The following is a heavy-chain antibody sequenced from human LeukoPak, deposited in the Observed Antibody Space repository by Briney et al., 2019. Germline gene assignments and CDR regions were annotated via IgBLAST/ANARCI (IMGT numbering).Heavy chain of an antibody. D-gene: IGHD1-14*01. CDR1: GGSISSSSYY. J-gene: IGHJ4*02. CDR3: ARRTLPYYFDY. V-gene: IGHV4-39*01. Sequence: SETLSLTRTVSGGSISSSSYYWGWIRQPPGKGLEWIGSIYYSGSTYYNPSLKSRVTISVDTSKNQFSLKLSSVTAADTAAYYCARRTLPYYFDYWGQGTLVTVSS. CDR2: IYYSGST.